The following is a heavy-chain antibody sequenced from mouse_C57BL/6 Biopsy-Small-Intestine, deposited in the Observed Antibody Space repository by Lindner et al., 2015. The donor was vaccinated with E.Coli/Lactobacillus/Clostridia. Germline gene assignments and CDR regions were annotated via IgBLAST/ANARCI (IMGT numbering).Heavy chain of an antibody. CDR1: GYTFTDYY. V-gene: IGHV1-19*01. CDR2: INPYNGDT. Sequence: VQLQESGPVLVKPGASVKMSCKASGYTFTDYYMNWVKQSHGKSLEWIGVINPYNGDTSYNQKFKGKATLTVDKSSSTTYMELNSLTSEDSAVYYCARSGTVVAGYWYFDVWGTGTTVPSPQ. D-gene: IGHD1-1*01. CDR3: ARSGTVVAGYWYFDV. J-gene: IGHJ1*03.